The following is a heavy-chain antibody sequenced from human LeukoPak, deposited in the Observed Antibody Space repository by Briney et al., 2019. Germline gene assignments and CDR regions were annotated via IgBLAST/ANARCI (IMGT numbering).Heavy chain of an antibody. J-gene: IGHJ4*02. V-gene: IGHV3-21*01. CDR3: ARVTQARPYDY. D-gene: IGHD2-21*02. Sequence: GGSLRLSCAASGPSITTYMMNWVRQAPGKGLEWVSSISDRSGHIYYADSVKGRFTISRDNARNSLYLQMNSLRAEDTAVYYCARVTQARPYDYWGQGTLVTVSS. CDR2: ISDRSGHI. CDR1: GPSITTYM.